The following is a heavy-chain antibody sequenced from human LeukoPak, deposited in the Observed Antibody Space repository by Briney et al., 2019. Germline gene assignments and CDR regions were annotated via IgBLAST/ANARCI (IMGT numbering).Heavy chain of an antibody. D-gene: IGHD5-12*01. Sequence: PGGSLRLSCAASGFTFSSYWMSWVRQAPGKGLEWVSAISGSGGSTYYADSVKGRFTISRDNSKNTLYLQMNSLRAEDTAVYYCAKGVWWLRGSYYYYGMDVWGQGTTVTVSS. V-gene: IGHV3-23*01. CDR2: ISGSGGST. J-gene: IGHJ6*02. CDR1: GFTFSSYW. CDR3: AKGVWWLRGSYYYYGMDV.